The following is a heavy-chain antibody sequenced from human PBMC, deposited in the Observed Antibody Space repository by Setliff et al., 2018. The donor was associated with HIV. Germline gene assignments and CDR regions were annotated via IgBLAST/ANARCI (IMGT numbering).Heavy chain of an antibody. CDR3: ARVRVAAVAPYFDF. V-gene: IGHV3-7*01. CDR2: IKEDGSTK. Sequence: QTGGSLRLSCVASGFTFSKYWMSWVRQAPGKGLELVASIKEDGSTKYYVDSVKGRFTVSRDNAKSTVYLQMGSLRAEDMAVYYCARVRVAAVAPYFDFWGQGALVTVSS. CDR1: GFTFSKYW. J-gene: IGHJ4*02. D-gene: IGHD6-13*01.